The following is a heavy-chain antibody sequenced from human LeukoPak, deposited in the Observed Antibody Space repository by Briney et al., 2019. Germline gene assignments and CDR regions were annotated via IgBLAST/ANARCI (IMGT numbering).Heavy chain of an antibody. CDR1: GFAFDEYG. CDR3: ARAPIASPFYFDY. V-gene: IGHV3-20*04. CDR2: INWSGGST. D-gene: IGHD2-15*01. J-gene: IGHJ4*02. Sequence: PGGSLRLSCTASGFAFDEYGMSWVRQAPGKGLEWVSGINWSGGSTGYADPLRGRFTISRDNAKNSLYLQMDSLRAEDTALYYCARAPIASPFYFDYWGQGTLVTVSS.